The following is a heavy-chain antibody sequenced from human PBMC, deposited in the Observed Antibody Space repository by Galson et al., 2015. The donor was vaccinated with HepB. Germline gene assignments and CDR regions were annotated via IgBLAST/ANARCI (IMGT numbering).Heavy chain of an antibody. CDR2: IYYSGST. V-gene: IGHV4-59*08. D-gene: IGHD3-22*01. CDR1: GGSISSYY. J-gene: IGHJ6*02. Sequence: ATLSLTCTVSGGSISSYYWSWIRPPPGKGLEWIGYIYYSGSTNYNPSLKNRVTISVDTSKNQFSLKLSSVTAADTAVYYCTSSGYSRPYGMDVWGQGTTVTVSS. CDR3: TSSGYSRPYGMDV.